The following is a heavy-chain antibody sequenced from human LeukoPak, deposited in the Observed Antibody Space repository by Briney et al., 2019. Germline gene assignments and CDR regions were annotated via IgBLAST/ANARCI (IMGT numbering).Heavy chain of an antibody. CDR3: ARDPSIAAAGDYYYYGMDV. J-gene: IGHJ6*02. CDR1: GYTFTNYY. D-gene: IGHD6-13*01. CDR2: INPSGGST. V-gene: IGHV1-46*01. Sequence: GASVKVSCKASGYTFTNYYMHWVRQAPGQGLEWMGIINPSGGSTSYAQKFQGRVTMTRDTSTSTVYMELSSLRSEDTAVYYCARDPSIAAAGDYYYYGMDVWGQGTTVTVSS.